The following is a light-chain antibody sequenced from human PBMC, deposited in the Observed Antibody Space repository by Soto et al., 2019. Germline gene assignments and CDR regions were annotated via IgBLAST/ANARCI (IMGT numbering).Light chain of an antibody. Sequence: DVQMTQSPSTLSASVGDRVTITCRASQSFSTWLAWYQQKPGKAPKLLIYKTSNLESGVPSRFSGSGSGTEFPLTISSLQPEDFATYYCQQYNSYPYTFGQGTKLEIK. CDR3: QQYNSYPYT. CDR2: KTS. J-gene: IGKJ2*01. V-gene: IGKV1-5*03. CDR1: QSFSTW.